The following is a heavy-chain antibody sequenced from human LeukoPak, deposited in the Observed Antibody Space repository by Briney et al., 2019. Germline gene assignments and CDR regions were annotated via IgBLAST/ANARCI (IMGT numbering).Heavy chain of an antibody. D-gene: IGHD1-26*01. CDR3: ARDRGSDYDPPGYYGMDV. Sequence: ASVKVSCKASGGTFSSYAISWVRQAPGQGLEWMGWTNPNNGGTHYAQKFQGRVSMTRDTSISTAYMEMSRVTSDDTAIYFCARDRGSDYDPPGYYGMDVWGQGTTVTVSS. J-gene: IGHJ6*02. V-gene: IGHV1-2*02. CDR1: GGTFSSYA. CDR2: TNPNNGGT.